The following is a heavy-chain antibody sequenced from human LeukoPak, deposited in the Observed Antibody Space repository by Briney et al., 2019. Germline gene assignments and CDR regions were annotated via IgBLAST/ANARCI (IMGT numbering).Heavy chain of an antibody. CDR2: IYYSGST. CDR1: GGSISSYY. J-gene: IGHJ6*03. CDR3: ARFGEGYCSGGSCYGDYYYYMDV. D-gene: IGHD2-15*01. Sequence: PSETLSLTCTVSGGSISSYYWSWIRQPPGKGLEWIGYIYYSGSTNYNPSLKSRVTMSVDTSKNQFSLKLSSVTAADTAVYYCARFGEGYCSGGSCYGDYYYYMDVWGKGTTVTVSS. V-gene: IGHV4-59*01.